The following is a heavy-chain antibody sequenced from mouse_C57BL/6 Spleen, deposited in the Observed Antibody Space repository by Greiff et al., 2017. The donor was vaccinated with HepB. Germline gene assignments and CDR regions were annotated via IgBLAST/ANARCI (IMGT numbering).Heavy chain of an antibody. CDR2: ISSGSSTI. Sequence: EVRLVESGGGLVKPGGSLKLSCAASGFTFSDYGMHWVRQAPEKGLEWVAYISSGSSTIYYADTVKGRFTISRDSAKNTLFLQMTSLSTEDTAMYYCARPVPDYTGYSFAYWGQGTLVTVSA. V-gene: IGHV5-17*01. CDR1: GFTFSDYG. D-gene: IGHD2-3*01. J-gene: IGHJ3*01. CDR3: ARPVPDYTGYSFAY.